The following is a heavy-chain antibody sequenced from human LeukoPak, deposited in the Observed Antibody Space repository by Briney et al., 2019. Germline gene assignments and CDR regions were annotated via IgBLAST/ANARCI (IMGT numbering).Heavy chain of an antibody. CDR2: INPNSGGT. Sequence: ASVKVSCKASGYTFTGYYMHWVRQAPGQGPEWMGWINPNSGGTNYAQKFQGRVTMTRDTSISTAYMELSRLRSDDTAVYYCARYSSSWSYYFDYWGQGTLVTVSS. V-gene: IGHV1-2*02. D-gene: IGHD6-13*01. CDR3: ARYSSSWSYYFDY. CDR1: GYTFTGYY. J-gene: IGHJ4*02.